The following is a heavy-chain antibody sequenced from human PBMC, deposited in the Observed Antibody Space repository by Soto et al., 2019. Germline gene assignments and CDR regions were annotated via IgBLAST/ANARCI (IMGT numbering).Heavy chain of an antibody. CDR2: IYSGGST. CDR1: GLTVSSNY. CDR3: AKANRYCSGANCFTFDY. J-gene: IGHJ4*02. V-gene: IGHV3-66*01. D-gene: IGHD2-15*01. Sequence: GGSLRLSCAASGLTVSSNYMSWVRQAPGKGLEWVSVIYSGGSTYYADSVKGRFTISRDNSKNTLYLQMNSLRAEDTAVYYCAKANRYCSGANCFTFDYWGLGTLVTVSS.